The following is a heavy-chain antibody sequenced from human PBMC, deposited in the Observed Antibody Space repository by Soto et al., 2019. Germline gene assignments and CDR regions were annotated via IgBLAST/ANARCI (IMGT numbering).Heavy chain of an antibody. Sequence: GASVKVSCKDSGYTLTSYDINWVRQATGQGLEWMGWMNPNSGNTGYAQKFQGRVTMTRNTSISTAYMELSSLRSEDTAVYYCARVLGYSGYDYEDYYYYYMDVWGKGTTVTVSS. V-gene: IGHV1-8*01. CDR3: ARVLGYSGYDYEDYYYYYMDV. CDR2: MNPNSGNT. J-gene: IGHJ6*03. CDR1: GYTLTSYD. D-gene: IGHD5-12*01.